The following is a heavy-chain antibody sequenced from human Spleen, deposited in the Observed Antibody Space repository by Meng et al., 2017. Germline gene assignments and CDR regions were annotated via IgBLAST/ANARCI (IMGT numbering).Heavy chain of an antibody. CDR1: GFTFSNYW. CDR3: ARESWFGELFFDY. D-gene: IGHD3-10*01. V-gene: IGHV3-7*01. J-gene: IGHJ4*02. CDR2: IKKDGSEK. Sequence: GESLKISCAASGFTFSNYWMIWVRQAPGKGLEWVASIKKDGSEKYSADSVKGRFAISRDNAKNSVYLQMNSLRAEDTAVYYCARESWFGELFFDYWGQGKLVNGAS.